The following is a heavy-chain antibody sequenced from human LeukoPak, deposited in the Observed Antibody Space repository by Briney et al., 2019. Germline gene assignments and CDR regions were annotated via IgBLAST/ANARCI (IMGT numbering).Heavy chain of an antibody. CDR1: GGSISSGVYY. V-gene: IGHV4-31*03. D-gene: IGHD2-15*01. CDR2: ISDRGST. CDR3: ARGARMTFDY. J-gene: IGHJ4*02. Sequence: PSETLSLTCTVSGGSISSGVYYWSWIRQHPGKGLEWVGYISDRGSTYYNPSLKSRVTVSVDTSKSQFSLKVSSVTAADTAVYYCARGARMTFDYWGQGTLVTASS.